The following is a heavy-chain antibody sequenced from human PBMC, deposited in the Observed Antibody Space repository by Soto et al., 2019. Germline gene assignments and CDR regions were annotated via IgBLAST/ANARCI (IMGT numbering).Heavy chain of an antibody. Sequence: PGGSLRLSCTASGFTFSSHWMTWVRQAPGKALEWVANIKQDGSEEYYVDSVKGRFTISRDNAKNSLFLQMSSLRAEDTAVYYCASRPSDRNYYGVFDYWGQGTLVTVSS. J-gene: IGHJ4*02. CDR2: IKQDGSEE. CDR3: ASRPSDRNYYGVFDY. D-gene: IGHD3-3*01. CDR1: GFTFSSHW. V-gene: IGHV3-7*03.